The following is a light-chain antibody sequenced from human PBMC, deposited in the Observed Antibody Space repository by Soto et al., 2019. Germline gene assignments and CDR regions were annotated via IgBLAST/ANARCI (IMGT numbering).Light chain of an antibody. CDR2: SNN. V-gene: IGLV1-44*01. J-gene: IGLJ1*01. Sequence: QSVLTQPRSASGTPGQRVTISCSGGRSNIGSNTVNWYQQLPGTAPKLLMYSNNQRPSGVPDRFSGSKSGTSASLDISGLQSEDEADYYCATWDDSLSGYVFGTGTKVTVL. CDR3: ATWDDSLSGYV. CDR1: RSNIGSNT.